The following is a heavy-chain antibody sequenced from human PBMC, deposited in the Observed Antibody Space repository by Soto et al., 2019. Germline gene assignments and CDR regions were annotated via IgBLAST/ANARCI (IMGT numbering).Heavy chain of an antibody. V-gene: IGHV4-31*03. CDR1: GGSIIIHGFY. CDR2: IYYSGTT. CDR3: ARDYRGIDYYAMDV. J-gene: IGHJ6*02. D-gene: IGHD3-10*01. Sequence: SETLSLTCTVSGGSIIIHGFYWSWVRQHPGKGLEWIGNIYYSGTTNYNPSLKSRLTMSVDTSKNQFSLKLSSVTAADTAVYYCARDYRGIDYYAMDVWGQGTTVTVSS.